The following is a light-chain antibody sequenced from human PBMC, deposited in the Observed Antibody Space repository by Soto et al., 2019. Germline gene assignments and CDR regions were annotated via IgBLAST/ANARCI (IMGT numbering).Light chain of an antibody. Sequence: VLTQSPATLSLSPGDRATLSCRASQSVFGYLAWYQHKPGQAPRLLIYDAYKRATGVPARFSGSGSETDFTLIISSLEPEEFAVYYCQQRSDSPPLTFGGGTRVEIK. CDR3: QQRSDSPPLT. CDR2: DAY. J-gene: IGKJ4*01. CDR1: QSVFGY. V-gene: IGKV3-11*01.